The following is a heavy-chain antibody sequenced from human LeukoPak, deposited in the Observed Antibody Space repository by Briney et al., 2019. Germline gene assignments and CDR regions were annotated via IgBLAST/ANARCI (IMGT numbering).Heavy chain of an antibody. CDR2: IDWDDDK. CDR3: ARTTLYSGAFDI. J-gene: IGHJ3*02. Sequence: SGPTLVNPTQTLTLTCTFSGFSLSTSGMRVSWIRQPPGKALEWLARIDWDDDKFYITSLKTTLTISKDTPKNQVVLTMTNMDPVDTATYYCARTTLYSGAFDIWGQGTMVTVSS. D-gene: IGHD1-26*01. CDR1: GFSLSTSGMR. V-gene: IGHV2-70*04.